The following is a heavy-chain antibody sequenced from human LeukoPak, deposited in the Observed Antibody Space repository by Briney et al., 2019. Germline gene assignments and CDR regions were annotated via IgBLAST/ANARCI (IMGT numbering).Heavy chain of an antibody. CDR2: IYPGDSDT. V-gene: IGHV5-51*01. CDR3: ARHQGPGSIRASYYYYMDV. CDR1: GYSFTSYW. D-gene: IGHD3-10*01. Sequence: GESLKISCKGSGYSFTSYWIGWVRQMPGKGLEWMGIIYPGDSDTRYSPSFQGQVTISADQSISTAYLQWSSLKASDTAMYYCARHQGPGSIRASYYYYMDVWGKGTTVTVSS. J-gene: IGHJ6*03.